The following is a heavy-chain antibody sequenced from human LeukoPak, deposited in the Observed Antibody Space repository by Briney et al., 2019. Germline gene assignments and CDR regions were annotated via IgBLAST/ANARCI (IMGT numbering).Heavy chain of an antibody. Sequence: PSETLSLTCTVSGGSNSSSSYYWGWIRQPPEKGLEWIGSIYYSGSTYYNPSLKSRVTISVDTSKNQFSLKLSSVTAADTAVYYCARQLGYCSSTSCYADKVDYWGQGTLVTVSS. CDR2: IYYSGST. CDR3: ARQLGYCSSTSCYADKVDY. V-gene: IGHV4-39*01. D-gene: IGHD2-2*01. CDR1: GGSNSSSSYY. J-gene: IGHJ4*02.